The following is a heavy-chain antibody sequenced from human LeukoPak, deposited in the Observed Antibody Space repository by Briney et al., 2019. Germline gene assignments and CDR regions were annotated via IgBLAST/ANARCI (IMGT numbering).Heavy chain of an antibody. V-gene: IGHV1-69*13. CDR3: ARAAATYYYDSSGYPDAFDI. Sequence: SVKVSCKASGGTFSSYAISWVRQAPGQGLEWMGGIIPIFGTANYAQKFQGRVTITADEFTSTAYMELSSLRSEDTAVYYCARAAATYYYDSSGYPDAFDIWGQGTMVTVSS. J-gene: IGHJ3*02. D-gene: IGHD3-22*01. CDR1: GGTFSSYA. CDR2: IIPIFGTA.